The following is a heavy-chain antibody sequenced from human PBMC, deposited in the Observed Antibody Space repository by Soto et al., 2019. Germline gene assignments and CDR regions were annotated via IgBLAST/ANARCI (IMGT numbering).Heavy chain of an antibody. J-gene: IGHJ6*02. CDR1: GYNFSSHG. Sequence: QAQLVQSGAEVKKPGASVKVSCKASGYNFSSHGISWVRQAPGQGLEWMGRISAHNGNTDYEQRLQGRVSMTTDTSTSTVYMELRSLRSDDAAVYYCARVYILGAGSSYGMDVWGQGTPVTVSS. D-gene: IGHD1-26*01. CDR3: ARVYILGAGSSYGMDV. CDR2: ISAHNGNT. V-gene: IGHV1-18*01.